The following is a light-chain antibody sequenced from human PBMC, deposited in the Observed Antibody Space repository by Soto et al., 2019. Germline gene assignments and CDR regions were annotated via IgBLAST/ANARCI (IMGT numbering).Light chain of an antibody. J-gene: IGKJ2*02. V-gene: IGKV1-8*01. CDR1: QGISSY. CDR3: QQYYSYPGGT. Sequence: ALRMTQSPSSLSASTGDRVTITCRASQGISSYLAWYQQKPGKAPKLLIYAASTLQSGVPSRFSGSGSGTDFTLTISCLQSEDFATYYCQQYYSYPGGTFGQGTKLEIK. CDR2: AAS.